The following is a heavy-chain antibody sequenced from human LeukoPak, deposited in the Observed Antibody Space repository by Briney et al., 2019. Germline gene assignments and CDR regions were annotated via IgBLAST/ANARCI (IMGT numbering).Heavy chain of an antibody. CDR3: AKEYCSGGSCHEEAFDY. D-gene: IGHD2-15*01. CDR2: ISGSGGST. J-gene: IGHJ4*02. Sequence: GGSLRLSCAASGFTFSSYAMSWVRQAPGKGLEWVSAISGSGGSTYYADSVKGRFTISRDNSKNTLYLQMSSLRAEDTAVYYCAKEYCSGGSCHEEAFDYWGQGTLVTVSS. CDR1: GFTFSSYA. V-gene: IGHV3-23*01.